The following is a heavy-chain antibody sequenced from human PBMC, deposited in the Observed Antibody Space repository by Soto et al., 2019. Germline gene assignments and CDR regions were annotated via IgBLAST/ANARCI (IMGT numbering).Heavy chain of an antibody. CDR3: ATELLWFGELLVPVDY. Sequence: EVQLLESGGGLVQPGGSLRLSCAASGFTFSSYAMSWVRQAPGKGLEWVSAISGSGGSTYYADSVKGRFTISRDNSKNTLYLQMNSLRADDTAVYYCATELLWFGELLVPVDYWGQGTLVTVSS. D-gene: IGHD3-10*01. CDR1: GFTFSSYA. CDR2: ISGSGGST. J-gene: IGHJ4*02. V-gene: IGHV3-23*01.